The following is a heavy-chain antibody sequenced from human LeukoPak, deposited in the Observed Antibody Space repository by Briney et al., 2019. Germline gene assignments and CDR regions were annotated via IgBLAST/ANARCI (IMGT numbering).Heavy chain of an antibody. J-gene: IGHJ4*02. CDR3: ARATIFGVVYYFDY. D-gene: IGHD3-3*01. V-gene: IGHV4-31*03. CDR2: IYYSGST. Sequence: SETLSLTCTVFGGSISSADYYWSWIRQHPGKGLEWIGYIYYSGSTYSNPSLKSRLTISVDTSKNQFSLKLSSVTAADTAVYYCARATIFGVVYYFDYWGQGTLVTVSS. CDR1: GGSISSADYY.